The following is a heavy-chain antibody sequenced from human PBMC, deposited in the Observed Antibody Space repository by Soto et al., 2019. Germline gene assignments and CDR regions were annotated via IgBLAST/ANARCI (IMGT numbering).Heavy chain of an antibody. CDR3: TRGQTRGQQSVYFDY. J-gene: IGHJ4*02. Sequence: SETLSLTCAVYGGSFSGYYWSWIRQPPGKGLEWIGEINHSGSTNYNPSLKSRVTISVDTSKNQFSMKLSSVTAADTAVYYCTRGQTRGQQSVYFDYWGQGTLVTVSS. D-gene: IGHD3-10*01. CDR2: INHSGST. V-gene: IGHV4-34*01. CDR1: GGSFSGYY.